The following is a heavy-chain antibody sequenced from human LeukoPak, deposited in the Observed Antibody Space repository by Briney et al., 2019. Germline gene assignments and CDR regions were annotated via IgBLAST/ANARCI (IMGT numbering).Heavy chain of an antibody. J-gene: IGHJ4*02. CDR3: ARGKYDRSGVDY. V-gene: IGHV4-4*07. Sequence: PSETLSLTCTVSGGSISSDYWTWIRQPARTGLDWIGRINTSGSTDYNPSLKSRVTMSVDTSKNQFSLKLSSVTAADTAVYYCARGKYDRSGVDYWGQGTLVTVSS. CDR1: GGSISSDY. CDR2: INTSGST. D-gene: IGHD3-22*01.